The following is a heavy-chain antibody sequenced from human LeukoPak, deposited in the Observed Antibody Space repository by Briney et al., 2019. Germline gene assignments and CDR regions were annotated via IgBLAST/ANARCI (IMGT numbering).Heavy chain of an antibody. Sequence: GGSLRLSCAASGFTFNNYAMSWVRQAPGKGLEWVSTISSGGGGTYYADSVKGRFTISRDNSRNTLYLQMKSLRAEDTAVYFCAKVLTGSQDYWGQGTLVTVSS. D-gene: IGHD7-27*01. CDR3: AKVLTGSQDY. V-gene: IGHV3-23*01. CDR2: ISSGGGGT. J-gene: IGHJ4*02. CDR1: GFTFNNYA.